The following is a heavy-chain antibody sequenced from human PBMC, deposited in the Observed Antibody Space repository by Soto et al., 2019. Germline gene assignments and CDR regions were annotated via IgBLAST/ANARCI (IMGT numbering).Heavy chain of an antibody. CDR3: SHRIYGSHFES. Sequence: QITLKESGPTLVKPTQTLTLTCTFSGFSLSTSGVGVGWIRQPPGKALEWLALIYWDDDKRYSPSLKSRLTITKDIAKDLVGLTMTNMDPVDTATFYCSHRIYGSHFESLGQGTLVTVSS. D-gene: IGHD6-19*01. J-gene: IGHJ5*01. V-gene: IGHV2-5*02. CDR2: IYWDDDK. CDR1: GFSLSTSGVG.